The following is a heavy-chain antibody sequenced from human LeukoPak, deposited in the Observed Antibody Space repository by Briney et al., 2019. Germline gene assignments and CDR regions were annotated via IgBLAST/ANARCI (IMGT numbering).Heavy chain of an antibody. CDR1: GFSVSNKY. J-gene: IGHJ6*03. CDR3: ARKGPHCSSTSCFSYMDV. Sequence: PGGSLRLSCAASGFSVSNKYITWSRQAPGKGLEWVSATYGDGGTNYADSAKGRFTVSRDGSKNTLYLQMNSLRVEDTAIYYCARKGPHCSSTSCFSYMDVWGEGTTVTVSS. V-gene: IGHV3-66*02. D-gene: IGHD2-2*01. CDR2: TYGDGGT.